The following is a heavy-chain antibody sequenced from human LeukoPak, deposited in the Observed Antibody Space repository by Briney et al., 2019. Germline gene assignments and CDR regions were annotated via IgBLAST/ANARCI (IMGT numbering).Heavy chain of an antibody. CDR1: GYSISSGYS. V-gene: IGHV4-38-2*02. CDR2: ISGST. J-gene: IGHJ5*02. D-gene: IGHD1-26*01. Sequence: PSETLSLTCTVSGYSISSGYSWGWIRQPPGKGLEWIGSISGSTYQNPSLKSRVTISIDTSKNQFSLKLSSVTAADTAVYYCARDAGSGTYVVMFDPWGQGTQVTVSS. CDR3: ARDAGSGTYVVMFDP.